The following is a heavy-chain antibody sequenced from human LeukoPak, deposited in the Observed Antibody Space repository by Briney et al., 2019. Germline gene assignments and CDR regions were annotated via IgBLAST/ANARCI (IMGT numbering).Heavy chain of an antibody. J-gene: IGHJ5*02. CDR1: GFTFSSNA. D-gene: IGHD6-13*01. CDR2: ISETSSHT. CDR3: AKDFSSSWQFDP. V-gene: IGHV3-23*01. Sequence: GGSLRLSCAASGFTFSSNAMTWVRQAPGQGLEWVSSISETSSHTFYADSVEGRFTISRGNTKNTLFLQMNSLRVEDTAIYYCAKDFSSSWQFDPWGLGTLVTVSS.